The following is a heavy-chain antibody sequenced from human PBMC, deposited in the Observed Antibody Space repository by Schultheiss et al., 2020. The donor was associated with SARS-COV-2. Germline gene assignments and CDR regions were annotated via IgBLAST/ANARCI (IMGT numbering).Heavy chain of an antibody. CDR1: GYTFTDYY. CDR2: INPNSGGT. D-gene: IGHD6-25*01. Sequence: ASVKVSCKASGYTFTDYYMHWVRQAPGQGLDWMGWINPNSGGTNYAQKFQGRVTMTRDTSISTAYMELSRLRSDDTAVYYCARERIPQRRPYYYYYMDVWGKGTTVTVSS. V-gene: IGHV1-2*02. CDR3: ARERIPQRRPYYYYYMDV. J-gene: IGHJ6*03.